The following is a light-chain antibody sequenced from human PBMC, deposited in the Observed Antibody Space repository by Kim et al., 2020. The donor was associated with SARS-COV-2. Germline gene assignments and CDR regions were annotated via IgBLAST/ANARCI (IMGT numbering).Light chain of an antibody. CDR2: DAS. V-gene: IGKV3-20*01. CDR1: QSVSRNY. J-gene: IGKJ2*01. CDR3: HHYAGSPPYT. Sequence: PGESATLSCRASQSVSRNYLAWYQQKPGQAPRLLIYDASNRATGIPDRFSGSGSGTDFTLTISRLEPEDFAVYFCHHYAGSPPYTFGQGTKVDIK.